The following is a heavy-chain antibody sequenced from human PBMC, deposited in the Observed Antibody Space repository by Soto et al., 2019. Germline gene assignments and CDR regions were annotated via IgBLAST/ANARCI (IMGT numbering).Heavy chain of an antibody. D-gene: IGHD6-6*01. V-gene: IGHV3-74*01. CDR2: INSDGSST. CDR1: GFIFSSHW. J-gene: IGHJ4*02. Sequence: GSLRLSCEASGFIFSSHWMHWVRQSAEKGLVWVSRINSDGSSTAYADSVKGRFTISRDNAKNTLYLQMNSLRVEDTAVYYCARDRPDISNPTDHPMFDYWGQGTQVTVSS. CDR3: ARDRPDISNPTDHPMFDY.